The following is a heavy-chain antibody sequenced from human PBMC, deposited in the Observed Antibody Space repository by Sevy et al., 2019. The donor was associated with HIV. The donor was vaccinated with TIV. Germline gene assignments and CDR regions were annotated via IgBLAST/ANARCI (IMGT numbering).Heavy chain of an antibody. D-gene: IGHD2-2*01. V-gene: IGHV1-8*01. CDR3: ARGLRYCSSTSCYLHYYYYGMDV. Sequence: ASVKVSCKASGYTFTSYDINWVRQATGQGLEWMGWMNPNSGNTGNAQKFQGRVTMTRNTSISTAYKELSSLRSEDTAVYYCARGLRYCSSTSCYLHYYYYGMDVWGQGTTVTVSS. CDR2: MNPNSGNT. J-gene: IGHJ6*02. CDR1: GYTFTSYD.